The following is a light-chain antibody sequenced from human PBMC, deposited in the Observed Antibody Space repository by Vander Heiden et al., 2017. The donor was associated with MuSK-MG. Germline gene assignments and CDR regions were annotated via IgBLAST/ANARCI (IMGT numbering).Light chain of an antibody. CDR3: QQAARFPLT. CDR1: QGLSTW. V-gene: IGKV1-12*01. CDR2: AAS. J-gene: IGKJ2*01. Sequence: DIQMTQSPSSVSASVGDRVTNTRRASQGLSTWLAWYQQKPGKAPKLLIYAASRLQSGVPSRFSGSGSGTHFTLTISGLQPEDFAVYFCQQAARFPLTFGQGTKLEIK.